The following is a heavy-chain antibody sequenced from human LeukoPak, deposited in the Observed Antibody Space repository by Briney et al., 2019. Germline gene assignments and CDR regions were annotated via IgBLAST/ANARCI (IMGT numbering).Heavy chain of an antibody. V-gene: IGHV3-7*01. CDR3: ARVPTLSWFGELLYYYYYMDV. CDR1: GFTFSSYW. CDR2: IKQDGSEK. Sequence: PGGSLRLSCAASGFTFSSYWMSWVRQAPGKGLEWVANIKQDGSEKYYVDSVKGRFTISRDNSKNTLYLQMNSLRAEDTAVYYCARVPTLSWFGELLYYYYYMDVWGKGTTVTISS. D-gene: IGHD3-10*01. J-gene: IGHJ6*03.